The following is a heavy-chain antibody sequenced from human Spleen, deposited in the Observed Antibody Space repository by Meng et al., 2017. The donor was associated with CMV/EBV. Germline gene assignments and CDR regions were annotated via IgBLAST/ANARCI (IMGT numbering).Heavy chain of an antibody. V-gene: IGHV3-53*01. D-gene: IGHD4-17*01. CDR3: ARGGMTTVTDGHFFVVY. J-gene: IGHJ4*02. CDR1: GFTVSSNY. Sequence: GESLKISCAASGFTVSSNYMSWVRQAPGKGLEWVSVIYSGGSTYYADSVKGRFTISRDNSKNTLYLQMNSLRAEDTAVYYCARGGMTTVTDGHFFVVYWGQGTLVTVSS. CDR2: IYSGGST.